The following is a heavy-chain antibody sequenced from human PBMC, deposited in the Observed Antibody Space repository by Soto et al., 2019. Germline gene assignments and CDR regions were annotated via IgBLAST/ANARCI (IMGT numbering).Heavy chain of an antibody. J-gene: IGHJ3*02. Sequence: EVQLVESGGGLVQPGRSLRLSCAASGFTFDDYAMHWVRQAPGKGLEWVSGISWNSGSIGYAESVKGRFTISRDNAKNSLYLQMNSLRDKDTALYYCAKASSSGDAFDIWGQGTMVTVSS. CDR2: ISWNSGSI. CDR1: GFTFDDYA. D-gene: IGHD6-19*01. CDR3: AKASSSGDAFDI. V-gene: IGHV3-9*01.